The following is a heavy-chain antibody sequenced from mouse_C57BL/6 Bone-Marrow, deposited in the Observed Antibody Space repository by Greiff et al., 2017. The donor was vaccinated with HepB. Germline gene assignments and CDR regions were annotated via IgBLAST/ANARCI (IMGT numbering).Heavy chain of an antibody. CDR3: ARHGGRFAY. J-gene: IGHJ3*01. D-gene: IGHD6-1*01. CDR2: ISSGGSYT. V-gene: IGHV5-6*01. CDR1: GFTFSSYG. Sequence: VQLKESGGDLVKPGGSLKLSCAASGFTFSSYGMSWVRQTPDKRLEWVATISSGGSYTYYPDSVKGRFTISRNNAKNTLYLQMSSLKSEDTAMYYCARHGGRFAYWGQGTLVTVSA.